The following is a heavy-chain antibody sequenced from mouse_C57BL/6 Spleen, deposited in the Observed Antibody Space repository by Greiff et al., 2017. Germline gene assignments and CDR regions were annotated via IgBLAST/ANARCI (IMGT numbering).Heavy chain of an antibody. CDR1: GYAFSSSW. J-gene: IGHJ2*01. V-gene: IGHV1-82*01. CDR2: IYPGDGDT. Sequence: VQLQQSGPELVKPGASVKISCKASGYAFSSSWMNWVKQRPGKGLEWIGRIYPGDGDTNYNGKFKGKATLTADKSSSTAYMPLSSLTSEDSAVYFCARGSTMVTSSRCYFDYWGQGTTLTGSS. D-gene: IGHD2-2*01. CDR3: ARGSTMVTSSRCYFDY.